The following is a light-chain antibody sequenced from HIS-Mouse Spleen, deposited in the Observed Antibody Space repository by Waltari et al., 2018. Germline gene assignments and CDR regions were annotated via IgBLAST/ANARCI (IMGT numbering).Light chain of an antibody. CDR1: SLSSYY. CDR2: GKN. V-gene: IGLV3-19*01. CDR3: NSRDSSGNHLV. Sequence: SSALTQSPAVPVPLGPTVRITCPGESLSSYYSRCYQQKPGQAPVLVIYGKNNRTSGIPDRFSGSSSGNTASLTIPEAQAEDEADYYCNSRDSSGNHLVFGGGTKLTVL. J-gene: IGLJ2*01.